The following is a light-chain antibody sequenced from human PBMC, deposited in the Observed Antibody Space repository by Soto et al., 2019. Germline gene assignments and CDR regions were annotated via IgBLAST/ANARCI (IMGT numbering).Light chain of an antibody. J-gene: IGKJ1*01. CDR3: QHYGGMWT. CDR1: QSITNR. V-gene: IGKV1-5*01. CDR2: DAS. Sequence: IQMTQSPSTLSASLGDRVSITCRASQSITNRLAWYQQKPGKAPKVLIYDASNLEYGVPSRFSGSGFGTEFILTISSLQPDDFATYCCQHYGGMWTFGQGTKVDI.